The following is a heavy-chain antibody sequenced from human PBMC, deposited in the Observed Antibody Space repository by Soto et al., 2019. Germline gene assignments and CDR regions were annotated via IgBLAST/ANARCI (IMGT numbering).Heavy chain of an antibody. CDR1: GGSVSSGSYY. V-gene: IGHV4-61*01. CDR2: IYYSGST. D-gene: IGHD5-18*01. Sequence: SETLSLTCTVSGGSVSSGSYYWSWIRQPPGKGLEWIGYIYYSGSTNYNSSLKSRVTISVDTSKNQFSLKLSSVTAADTAVYYCAREGAGRGYSYGVHNWFDPWGQGTLVTVSS. J-gene: IGHJ5*02. CDR3: AREGAGRGYSYGVHNWFDP.